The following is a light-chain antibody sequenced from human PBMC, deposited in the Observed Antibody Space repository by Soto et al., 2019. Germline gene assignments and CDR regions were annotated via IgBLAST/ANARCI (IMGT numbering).Light chain of an antibody. Sequence: QSALTQPPSASGSPGQSVSISCTGTSSDVGGYNYVSWYQHHPGKAPKLMIYEVSKRPSGVPDRFSGSKSGNTASLTVSGLQAEDEADYYCSSYAGSNKVFGTGNKVTVL. J-gene: IGLJ1*01. CDR1: SSDVGGYNY. CDR2: EVS. CDR3: SSYAGSNKV. V-gene: IGLV2-8*01.